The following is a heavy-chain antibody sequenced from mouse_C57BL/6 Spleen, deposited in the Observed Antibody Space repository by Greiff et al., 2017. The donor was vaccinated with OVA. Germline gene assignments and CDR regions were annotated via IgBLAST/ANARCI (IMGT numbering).Heavy chain of an antibody. Sequence: VMLVESGAELARPGASVKMSCKASGYTFTSYTMHWVKQRPGQGLEWIGYINPSSGYTKYNQKFKDKATLTADKSSSTSYMQLSRLTSEDSAVYSCARRDFDVWGTGTTVTVSS. J-gene: IGHJ1*03. CDR3: ARRDFDV. V-gene: IGHV1-4*01. CDR2: INPSSGYT. CDR1: GYTFTSYT.